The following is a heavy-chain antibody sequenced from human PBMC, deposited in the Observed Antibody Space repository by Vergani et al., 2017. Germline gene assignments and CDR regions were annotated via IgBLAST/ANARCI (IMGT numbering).Heavy chain of an antibody. V-gene: IGHV3-11*04. CDR1: GFTFSDYY. D-gene: IGHD4-17*01. J-gene: IGHJ6*02. Sequence: QVQLVDSGGGLVKPGGSLRLSCAASGFTFSDYYMNWIRQAPGKGLEWVSYISSGGGTFYYTDSVKGRFTISRDNAKNSLFLQMNSLRAEDTAVYYCAATVTTKAAYSYYSMDVWGQGTTVTVSS. CDR2: ISSGGGTF. CDR3: AATVTTKAAYSYYSMDV.